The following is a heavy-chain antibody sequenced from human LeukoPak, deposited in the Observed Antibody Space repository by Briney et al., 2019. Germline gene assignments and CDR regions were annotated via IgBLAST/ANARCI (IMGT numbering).Heavy chain of an antibody. CDR3: ARDPTRLGFDY. D-gene: IGHD2-2*01. Sequence: GGSLRLSCAASGFTFSSYGMHWVRQAPGKGLEWVANIKQDGSEKYYVDSVKGRFTISRDNAKNSLYLQMNSLRAEDTAVYYCARDPTRLGFDYWGQGTLVTVSS. J-gene: IGHJ4*02. CDR1: GFTFSSYG. CDR2: IKQDGSEK. V-gene: IGHV3-7*03.